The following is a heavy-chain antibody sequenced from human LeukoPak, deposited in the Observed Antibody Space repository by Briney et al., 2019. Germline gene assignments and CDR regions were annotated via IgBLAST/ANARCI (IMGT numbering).Heavy chain of an antibody. CDR2: IGSGGRTI. CDR3: AKRADPDRYFDY. J-gene: IGHJ4*02. CDR1: GFTFSDYY. V-gene: IGHV3-11*01. Sequence: GGSLRLSCAASGFTFSDYYMSWIRQAPGKGLEWVSYIGSGGRTIYYADSVKGRFTISRDNAKNSLYLQMNSLRAEDTALYYCAKRADPDRYFDYWGQGTLVTVSS.